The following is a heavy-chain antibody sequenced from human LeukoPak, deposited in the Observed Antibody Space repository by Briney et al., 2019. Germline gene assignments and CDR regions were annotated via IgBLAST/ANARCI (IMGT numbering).Heavy chain of an antibody. V-gene: IGHV4-31*03. CDR1: GGSISSGGYY. J-gene: IGHJ3*02. D-gene: IGHD3-10*01. CDR3: ARESRWIRFGEFPWAFDI. CDR2: IYYSGST. Sequence: PSQTLSLTCIVSGGSISSGGYYWSWIRQHPGKGLEWIGYIYYSGSTYYNPSLKSRVTISVDTSKNQFSLKLSSVTAADTAVYYCARESRWIRFGEFPWAFDIWGQGTMVTVSS.